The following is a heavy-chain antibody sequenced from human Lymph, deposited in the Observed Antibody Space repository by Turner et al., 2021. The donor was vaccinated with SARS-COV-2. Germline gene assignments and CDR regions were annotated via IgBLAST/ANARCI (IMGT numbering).Heavy chain of an antibody. CDR2: IIPILGIA. V-gene: IGHV1-69*10. J-gene: IGHJ6*02. CDR3: GRKAAPGLGGGVFYYYYGMDV. Sequence: QVQLVQSGAEVKKPGSSVKVSCKASGGTFSSYAISWVRQAPGQGLEWMGGIIPILGIANYAQRFQGRVTITAEKSTSTAYWEMGKVRAEDTAVYCGGRKAAPGLGGGVFYYYYGMDVWGQGTTVTVSS. D-gene: IGHD6-13*01. CDR1: GGTFSSYA.